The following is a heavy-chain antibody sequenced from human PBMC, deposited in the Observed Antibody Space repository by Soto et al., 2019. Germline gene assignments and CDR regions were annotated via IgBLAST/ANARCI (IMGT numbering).Heavy chain of an antibody. J-gene: IGHJ4*02. CDR3: ARYRREAVAEYTLEK. CDR2: VYNSGST. CDR1: GGSISSNY. V-gene: IGHV4-59*01. D-gene: IGHD6-13*01. Sequence: PSVTLPLTCSVSGGSISSNYWTWIRQPPGKGLEWIGYVYNSGSTNYNPSLKSRVTISDDTSKSPFSLKVNSMTAADTAVYSCARYRREAVAEYTLEKWGQR.